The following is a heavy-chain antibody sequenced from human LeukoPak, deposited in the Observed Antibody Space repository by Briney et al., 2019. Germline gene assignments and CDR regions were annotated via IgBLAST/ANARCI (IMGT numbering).Heavy chain of an antibody. Sequence: SVKVSCKASGFTFTSSAMQWVRQARGQRLEWIGWIVVGGGNTNYAQKFQERVTITRDMSTSTAYMELSSLRSEDTAVYYCAAVGLLGPGIAASGAFDIWGQGTMVTVSS. CDR1: GFTFTSSA. D-gene: IGHD6-25*01. CDR3: AAVGLLGPGIAASGAFDI. J-gene: IGHJ3*02. CDR2: IVVGGGNT. V-gene: IGHV1-58*02.